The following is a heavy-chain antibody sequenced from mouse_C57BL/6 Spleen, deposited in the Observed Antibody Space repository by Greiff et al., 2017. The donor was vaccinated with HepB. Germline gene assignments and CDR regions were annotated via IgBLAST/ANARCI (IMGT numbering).Heavy chain of an antibody. CDR3: ARPVEGFAY. J-gene: IGHJ3*01. CDR1: GFTFSSYA. Sequence: EVMLVESGGGLVKPGGSLKLSCAASGFTFSSYAMSWVRQTTEKRLEWVATISDGGSYTYYPDNVKGRFTISRDNAKNNLYLQMSHLKSEDTAMYYCARPVEGFAYWGQGTLVTVSA. CDR2: ISDGGSYT. V-gene: IGHV5-4*03.